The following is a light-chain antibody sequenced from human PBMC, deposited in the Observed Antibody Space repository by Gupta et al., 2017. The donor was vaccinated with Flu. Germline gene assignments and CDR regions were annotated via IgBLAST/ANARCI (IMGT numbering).Light chain of an antibody. V-gene: IGKV3-20*01. J-gene: IGKJ1*01. Sequence: RDTLSGSCSQSVGSSYIVWYQQKPGQAPRILIYGASSRATGVPDRCSGSGCATNYTITISRMEPEDFAGYYCQQYGSSHRLTFGQGTKVEIK. CDR1: QSVGSSY. CDR2: GAS. CDR3: QQYGSSHRLT.